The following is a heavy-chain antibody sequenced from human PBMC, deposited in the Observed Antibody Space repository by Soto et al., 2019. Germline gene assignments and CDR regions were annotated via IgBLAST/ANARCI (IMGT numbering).Heavy chain of an antibody. CDR1: GYSISSGYY. V-gene: IGHV4-38-2*01. CDR3: ARVITIFGVVIISWFDP. D-gene: IGHD3-3*01. J-gene: IGHJ5*02. Sequence: PXATLSLTAAVSGYSISSGYYWSWIRQPPGKGLEWIGSIYHSGSTYYNPSLKSRVTISVDTSRNQFSLKLSSVTAADTAVYYCARVITIFGVVIISWFDPWGRGTLVTVSS. CDR2: IYHSGST.